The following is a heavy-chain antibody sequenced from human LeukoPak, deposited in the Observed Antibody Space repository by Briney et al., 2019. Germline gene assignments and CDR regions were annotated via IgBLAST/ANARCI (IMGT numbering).Heavy chain of an antibody. Sequence: PSETLSLTCAVSGYSISSGYYWCWIRQPPGKGLEWIGSIYHSGSTYYNPSLKSRVTISVDTSKNQFSLKLSSVTAADTAVYYCARCISYGSGNWFDPWGQGTLVTVSS. CDR1: GYSISSGYY. J-gene: IGHJ5*02. D-gene: IGHD3-10*01. CDR3: ARCISYGSGNWFDP. CDR2: IYHSGST. V-gene: IGHV4-38-2*01.